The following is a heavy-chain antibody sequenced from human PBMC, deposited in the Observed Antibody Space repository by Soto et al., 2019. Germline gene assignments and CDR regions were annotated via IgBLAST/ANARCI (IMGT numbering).Heavy chain of an antibody. D-gene: IGHD1-1*01. CDR3: ARWTYNQGFDP. V-gene: IGHV4-30-4*01. CDR1: GDSIYGGNHY. J-gene: IGHJ5*02. Sequence: SETLSLTCTVSGDSIYGGNHYWSWIRQSPGKGLEWIGYIYYTGSNYYSPSFRGRVSISIDTSKNQFSLNVTSVTAADTAVYYCARWTYNQGFDPWGQGTLVTVSS. CDR2: IYYTGSN.